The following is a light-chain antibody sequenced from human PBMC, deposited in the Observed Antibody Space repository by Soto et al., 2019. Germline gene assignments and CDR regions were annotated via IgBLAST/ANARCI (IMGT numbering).Light chain of an antibody. CDR1: QSISNR. Sequence: DIQMTQSPSSLSASVRDGVTITFLASQSISNRLAWYQQRPGKAPKYLIYDASTLDSGAPSRFSGSGSGTEFTLSISSLQPDDFATYYCQQYNIYPWTFGQGTKVDIK. V-gene: IGKV1-5*01. CDR3: QQYNIYPWT. J-gene: IGKJ1*01. CDR2: DAS.